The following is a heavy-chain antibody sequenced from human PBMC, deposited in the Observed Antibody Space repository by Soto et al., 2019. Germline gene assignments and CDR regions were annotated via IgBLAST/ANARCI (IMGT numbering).Heavy chain of an antibody. V-gene: IGHV3-23*01. D-gene: IGHD2-2*01. CDR2: ISGSGGST. CDR3: AKDPDCSSTSCPPGWFDP. Sequence: GGSLRLSCAASGFTFCSYAMSWVRQAPGKGLEWVSAISGSGGSTYYADSVKGRFTISRDNSKNTLYLQMNSLRAEDTAVYYCAKDPDCSSTSCPPGWFDPWGQGTLVTVSS. J-gene: IGHJ5*02. CDR1: GFTFCSYA.